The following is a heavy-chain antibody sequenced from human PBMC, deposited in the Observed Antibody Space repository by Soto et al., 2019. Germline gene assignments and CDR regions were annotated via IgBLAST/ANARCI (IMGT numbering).Heavy chain of an antibody. V-gene: IGHV3-23*01. CDR2: SSATGAGT. D-gene: IGHD1-7*01. J-gene: IGHJ4*02. Sequence: EVQLLESGGGLVQPGGSLRLSCAASGFTFSSYGMTWVRQAPGKGLEWVSFSSATGAGTYYADSVKGRFTISRDNSKNTLYLQMTSLRADDTAVYYCAKDRRAGGNYGFYSDFWGQGALVIVFS. CDR3: AKDRRAGGNYGFYSDF. CDR1: GFTFSSYG.